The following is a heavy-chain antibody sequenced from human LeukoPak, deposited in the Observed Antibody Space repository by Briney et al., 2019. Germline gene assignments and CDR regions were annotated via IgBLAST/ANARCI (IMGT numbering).Heavy chain of an antibody. CDR2: IKQDGSEK. D-gene: IGHD6-19*01. CDR1: GFTFSSYW. J-gene: IGHJ4*02. Sequence: GGSLRLSCAVSGFTFSSYWMSWVRQAPGKGLEWVANIKQDGSEKYYVDSVKGRFTISRDNAKNSLYLQMNSLRAEDTAVYYCARGMEAVAGWSGFDYWGQGTLVTVSS. V-gene: IGHV3-7*01. CDR3: ARGMEAVAGWSGFDY.